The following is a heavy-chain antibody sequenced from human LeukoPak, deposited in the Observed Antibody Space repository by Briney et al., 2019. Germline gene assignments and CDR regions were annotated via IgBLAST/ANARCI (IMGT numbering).Heavy chain of an antibody. Sequence: PGGSLRLSCAASGFTFSSYGMHWVRQAPGKGLEWVAVISYDGSNKYYADSVKGRFTISRDNPKNTLYLQMNSLRAEDTAVYYCAKDYYGSGSYYQLRYYYYYMDVWGKGTTVTVSS. CDR3: AKDYYGSGSYYQLRYYYYYMDV. CDR1: GFTFSSYG. CDR2: ISYDGSNK. D-gene: IGHD3-10*01. V-gene: IGHV3-30*18. J-gene: IGHJ6*03.